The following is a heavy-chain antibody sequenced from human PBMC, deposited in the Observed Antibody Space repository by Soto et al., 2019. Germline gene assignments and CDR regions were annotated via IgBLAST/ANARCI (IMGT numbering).Heavy chain of an antibody. D-gene: IGHD3-9*01. V-gene: IGHV4-34*01. CDR2: INDRGSI. CDR3: ARESHDILTGPPWVWYFDL. Sequence: QVQLQQWGAGPLRPLEPLSPPCGVSGGSFSGYSWAWFRRPPGKGLEGIGEINDRGSINYNPSLKSRVSISVDTSKNHYSLNLRSVTAADTAVYYCARESHDILTGPPWVWYFDLWGRGTLVTVSS. CDR1: GGSFSGYS. J-gene: IGHJ2*01.